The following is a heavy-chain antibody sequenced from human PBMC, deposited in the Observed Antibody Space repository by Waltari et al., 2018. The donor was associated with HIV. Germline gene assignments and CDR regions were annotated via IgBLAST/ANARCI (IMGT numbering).Heavy chain of an antibody. CDR1: GGSISSGSYY. D-gene: IGHD3-3*01. J-gene: IGHJ6*02. CDR3: ARVFWRNGMDV. V-gene: IGHV4-61*02. Sequence: QVQLQESGPGLVKPSQTLSLTCTVSGGSISSGSYYWSWIRQPAGKGLEWIERIDTSGSTNYNPSLKSRVTISVDTSKNQFSLKLSSVTAADTVVYYCARVFWRNGMDVWGQGTTVTVSS. CDR2: IDTSGST.